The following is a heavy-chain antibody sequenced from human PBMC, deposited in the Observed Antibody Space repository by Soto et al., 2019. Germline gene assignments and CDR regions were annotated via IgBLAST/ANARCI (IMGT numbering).Heavy chain of an antibody. Sequence: GGSLRLSCAASGFTFSSYAMNWVRQAPGKGLEWVSVISSSGGSTYYADSVKGRFTISRDNSKNTLYLQINSLRVEDTAVYYCAKDDVTGCNRNLFDPWGQGTLVIVSS. J-gene: IGHJ5*02. CDR1: GFTFSSYA. CDR2: ISSSGGST. V-gene: IGHV3-23*01. CDR3: AKDDVTGCNRNLFDP. D-gene: IGHD2-2*01.